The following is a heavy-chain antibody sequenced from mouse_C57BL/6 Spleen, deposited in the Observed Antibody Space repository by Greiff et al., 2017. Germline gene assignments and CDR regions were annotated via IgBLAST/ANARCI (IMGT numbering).Heavy chain of an antibody. CDR2: IYPGSGNT. D-gene: IGHD3-2*02. Sequence: QVQLQQSGPELVKPGASVKISCKASGYSFTSYYIHWVKQRPGQGLEWIGWIYPGSGNTKYNEKFKGKATLTADTSSSTAYMQLSSLTSEDSAVYSCARSGRDSSGYRWFAYWGQGTLVTVSA. J-gene: IGHJ3*01. CDR3: ARSGRDSSGYRWFAY. V-gene: IGHV1-66*01. CDR1: GYSFTSYY.